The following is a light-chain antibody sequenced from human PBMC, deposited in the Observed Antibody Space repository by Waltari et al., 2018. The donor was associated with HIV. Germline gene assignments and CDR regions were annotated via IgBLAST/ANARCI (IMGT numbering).Light chain of an antibody. J-gene: IGKJ4*01. CDR3: QQYYDTPLT. CDR2: WAS. V-gene: IGKV4-1*01. CDR1: QSVLYSPNNKNY. Sequence: DIVMTQSPDSLAVSLGERATINCKSSQSVLYSPNNKNYFAWDQHKPGQPPKLLISWASTPESGVPDRFSGSGSGTDFTLTISNVQAEDVAVYYCQQYYDTPLTFGGGTKVEIK.